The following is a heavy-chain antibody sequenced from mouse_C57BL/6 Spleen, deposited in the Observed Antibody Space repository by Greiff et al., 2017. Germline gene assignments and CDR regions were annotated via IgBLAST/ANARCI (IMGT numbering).Heavy chain of an antibody. J-gene: IGHJ4*01. D-gene: IGHD2-2*01. CDR3: ARQGVTTRYAMDY. CDR2: ISNGGGST. CDR1: GFTFSDYY. V-gene: IGHV5-12*01. Sequence: EVHLVESGGGLVQPGGSLKLSCAASGFTFSDYYMYWVRQTPEKRLEWVAYISNGGGSTYYPDTVKGRFTISRDNAKNTLYLQMSRLKSEDTAMXYCARQGVTTRYAMDYWGQGTSVTVSS.